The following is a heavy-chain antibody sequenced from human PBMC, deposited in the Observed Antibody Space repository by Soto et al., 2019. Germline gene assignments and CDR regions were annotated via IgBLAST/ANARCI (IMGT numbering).Heavy chain of an antibody. D-gene: IGHD4-17*01. CDR3: AKVPDYGEN. CDR2: ISGSGDST. V-gene: IGHV3-23*01. J-gene: IGHJ4*02. Sequence: HPGGSLRLSCAASGFTFSNYVMSWVRQAPGKGLEWVSAISGSGDSTYYADSVKGRFTISRDNSKNTVYLQVNSLRAEDTAVYFCAKVPDYGENWGQGTLVTVSS. CDR1: GFTFSNYV.